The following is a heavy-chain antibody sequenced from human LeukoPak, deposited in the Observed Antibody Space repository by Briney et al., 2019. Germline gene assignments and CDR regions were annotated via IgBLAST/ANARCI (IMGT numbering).Heavy chain of an antibody. CDR1: GFTFSSYA. CDR3: ARDRSPGDY. V-gene: IGHV3-30-3*01. Sequence: GGSLRLSCAASGFTFSSYAMHWVRQAPGKGLEWVAVISYDGSNKYYADSVKGRFTISRDNSKNTLYLQMNSLRAEDTAVYYCARDRSPGDYWGQGTLVTVSS. J-gene: IGHJ4*02. CDR2: ISYDGSNK.